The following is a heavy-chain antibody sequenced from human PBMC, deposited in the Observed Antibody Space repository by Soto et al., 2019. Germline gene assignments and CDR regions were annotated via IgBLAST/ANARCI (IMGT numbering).Heavy chain of an antibody. CDR2: IYHSGST. D-gene: IGHD6-13*01. V-gene: IGHV4-4*02. CDR3: ASMYSSSWYYVY. Sequence: SETLSLTCAVSGGSISSSNWWSWVRQPPEKGLEWIGAIYHSGSTNYNPSLKRRVTISVDKSKNQFSLKLTSVTAADTAVYYCASMYSSSWYYVYWGQGTLVTVSS. CDR1: GGSISSSNW. J-gene: IGHJ4*02.